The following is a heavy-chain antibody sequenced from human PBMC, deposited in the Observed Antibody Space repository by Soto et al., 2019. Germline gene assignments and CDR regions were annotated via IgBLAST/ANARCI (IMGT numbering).Heavy chain of an antibody. CDR3: AKIQGYSYGPGWFDP. CDR1: GFTFSNYG. J-gene: IGHJ5*02. CDR2: IWYDGSEK. Sequence: PGGSLRLSCAASGFTFSNYGMHWVRQAPGKGLEWVAVIWYDGSEKYYGDSVKGRVTISRDNSKNTLYLQMNSLRAEDTAVYYCAKIQGYSYGPGWFDPWGQGTLVTVSS. V-gene: IGHV3-33*06. D-gene: IGHD5-18*01.